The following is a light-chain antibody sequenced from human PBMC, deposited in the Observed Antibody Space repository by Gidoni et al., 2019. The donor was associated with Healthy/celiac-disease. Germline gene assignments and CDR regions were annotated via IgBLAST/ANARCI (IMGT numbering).Light chain of an antibody. CDR1: QSVSSN. V-gene: IGKV3-15*01. CDR2: GAS. J-gene: IGKJ3*01. CDR3: QQYNNWPQIFT. Sequence: EIVMTPSPATLSVSPGERATLSCRASQSVSSNLAWYQQKPGQAPRLLIYGASTRATGIPARFSGSGSGTEFTLTISSLQSEDFAVYYCQQYNNWPQIFTFGPGTKVDIK.